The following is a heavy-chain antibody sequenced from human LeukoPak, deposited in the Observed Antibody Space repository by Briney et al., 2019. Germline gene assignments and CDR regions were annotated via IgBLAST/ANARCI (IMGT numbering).Heavy chain of an antibody. V-gene: IGHV4-38-2*01. CDR1: GYSISSGYY. CDR3: ARVGWFGELLEYYFDY. D-gene: IGHD3-10*01. CDR2: IYHSGST. J-gene: IGHJ4*02. Sequence: SETLSLTCAVSGYSISSGYYWGWIRQPPGKGLEWIGSIYHSGSTYYNPSLKSRVTTSVDTSKNQFSLKLSSVTAADTAVYYCARVGWFGELLEYYFDYWGQGTLVTVSS.